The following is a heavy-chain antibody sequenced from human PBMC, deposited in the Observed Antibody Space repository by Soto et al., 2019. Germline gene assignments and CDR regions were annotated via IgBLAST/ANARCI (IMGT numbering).Heavy chain of an antibody. J-gene: IGHJ4*02. D-gene: IGHD1-1*01. Sequence: EVQLVQSGAEVKKPGESLRLSCQGSGYRFINYWISWVRQMPGKGLEWVGRVDPSDSYTVYSPSFQGHVTISTDTAITTAFLEWRSLQASDTAMYYCVRHGNGTPFYFDFWGRGTLVPVSS. CDR3: VRHGNGTPFYFDF. V-gene: IGHV5-10-1*03. CDR2: VDPSDSYT. CDR1: GYRFINYW.